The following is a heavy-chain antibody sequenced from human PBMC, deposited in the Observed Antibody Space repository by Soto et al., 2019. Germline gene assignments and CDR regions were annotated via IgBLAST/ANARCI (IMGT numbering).Heavy chain of an antibody. V-gene: IGHV4-59*01. Sequence: SETLSLTCTVSGGSISSYYWSWIRQPPGKGLEWIGYIYYSGSTNYNPSLKSRVTISVDTSKNQFSLKLSSVTAADTAVYYCAREEDGGEGIDYWGQGTMVTV. J-gene: IGHJ4*02. D-gene: IGHD2-15*01. CDR2: IYYSGST. CDR3: AREEDGGEGIDY. CDR1: GGSISSYY.